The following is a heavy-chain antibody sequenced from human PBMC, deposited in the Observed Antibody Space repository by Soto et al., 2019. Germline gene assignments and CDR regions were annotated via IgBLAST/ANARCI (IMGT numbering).Heavy chain of an antibody. CDR3: TTNAYYYDSSGYYLLVDY. D-gene: IGHD3-22*01. CDR2: IKSKTDGGTT. V-gene: IGHV3-15*07. Sequence: GGSLRLSCAASGFTFSNAWMNWVRQAPGKGLEWVGRIKSKTDGGTTDYAAPVKGRFTISRDDSKNTLYLQMNSLKTEDTAVYYCTTNAYYYDSSGYYLLVDYWGQGTLVTVSS. CDR1: GFTFSNAW. J-gene: IGHJ4*02.